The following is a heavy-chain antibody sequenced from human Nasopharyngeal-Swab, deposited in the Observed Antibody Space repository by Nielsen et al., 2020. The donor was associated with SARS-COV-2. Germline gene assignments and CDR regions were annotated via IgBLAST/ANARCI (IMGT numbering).Heavy chain of an antibody. D-gene: IGHD6-13*01. Sequence: LSLTCAASGFTFSSYSMNWVRQAPGKGLEWVSSISSSSSYIYYADSVKGRFTISRDNAKNSLFLQMNSLRAEDTAVYYCARARCIRSYSSSCPPYFDYWGQGTLVTVSS. CDR2: ISSSSSYI. CDR3: ARARCIRSYSSSCPPYFDY. CDR1: GFTFSSYS. V-gene: IGHV3-21*01. J-gene: IGHJ4*02.